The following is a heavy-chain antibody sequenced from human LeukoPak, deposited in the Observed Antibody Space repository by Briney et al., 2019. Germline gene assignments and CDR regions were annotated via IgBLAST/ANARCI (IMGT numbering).Heavy chain of an antibody. J-gene: IGHJ3*02. CDR2: ISSSSSTI. CDR3: AREKLRFLEWPLNAFDI. CDR1: GFTFSSYS. Sequence: GGSLRLSCAASGFTFSSYSMNWVRQAPGKGLEWVSYISSSSSTIYYADSVKGRFTISRDNAKNSLYLQMDSLRAEDTAVYYCAREKLRFLEWPLNAFDIWGQGTMVTVSS. D-gene: IGHD3-3*01. V-gene: IGHV3-48*01.